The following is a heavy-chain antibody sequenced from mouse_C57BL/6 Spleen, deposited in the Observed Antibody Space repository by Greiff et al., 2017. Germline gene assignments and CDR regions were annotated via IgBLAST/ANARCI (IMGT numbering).Heavy chain of an antibody. D-gene: IGHD1-1*01. CDR2: ISYDGSN. J-gene: IGHJ1*03. Sequence: EVKLQESGPGLVKPSQSLSLTCSVTGYSITRGYYWNWIRQFPGNNLEWMGYISYDGSNNYNPSLKNRISITRDTSKNQFFLKLNSVTTEDTATYYCARPYGSSYDWYFDVWGTGTTVTVSS. CDR1: GYSITRGYY. V-gene: IGHV3-6*01. CDR3: ARPYGSSYDWYFDV.